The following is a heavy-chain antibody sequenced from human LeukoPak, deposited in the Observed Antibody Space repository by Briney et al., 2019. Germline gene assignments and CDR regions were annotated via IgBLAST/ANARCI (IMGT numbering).Heavy chain of an antibody. CDR1: GGSISSCY. V-gene: IGHV4-4*07. D-gene: IGHD6-13*01. J-gene: IGHJ4*02. CDR2: IYTSGST. CDR3: ARDVGSSWYEDYFDY. Sequence: SETLSLTCTVSGGSISSCYWSWIRQPAGKGLEWIGRIYTSGSTNYNPSLKSRVTMSVDTSKNQSSLKLSSVTAADTAVYYCARDVGSSWYEDYFDYWGQGTLVTVSS.